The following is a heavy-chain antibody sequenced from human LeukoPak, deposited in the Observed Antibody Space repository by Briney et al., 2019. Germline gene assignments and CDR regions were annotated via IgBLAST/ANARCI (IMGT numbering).Heavy chain of an antibody. Sequence: SETLSLTCTVSGGSISSYYWSWIRQPPGKGLEWIAYLFYSGSTDYTPSLESRVTISVDTSKNQFSLKLRSVTAAATPVYYCATVAVIRGVTYFDYWGQGTLVTVSS. CDR2: LFYSGST. J-gene: IGHJ4*02. V-gene: IGHV4-59*01. CDR3: ATVAVIRGVTYFDY. D-gene: IGHD3-10*01. CDR1: GGSISSYY.